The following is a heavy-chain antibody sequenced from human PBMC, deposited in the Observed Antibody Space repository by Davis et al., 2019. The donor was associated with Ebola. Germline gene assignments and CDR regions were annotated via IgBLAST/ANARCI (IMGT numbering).Heavy chain of an antibody. CDR2: ISSNGGST. J-gene: IGHJ4*02. Sequence: GESLKISCAASGFTFSSYAMHWVRQAPGKGLEYVSAISSNGGSTYYANSVKGRFTISRDNSKNTLYLQMGSLRAEDMAVYYCARASHLDYWGQGTLVTVSS. CDR1: GFTFSSYA. V-gene: IGHV3-64*01. CDR3: ARASHLDY.